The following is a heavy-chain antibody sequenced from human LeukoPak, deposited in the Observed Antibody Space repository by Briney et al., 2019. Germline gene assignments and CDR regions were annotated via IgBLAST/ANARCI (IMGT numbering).Heavy chain of an antibody. V-gene: IGHV4-4*07. CDR3: ARGKNIAVAGTDWFDP. Sequence: PSETLSLTCTVSGGSISSYYWTWIRQPAGKGLEWIGRIYPSGSTNYNPSLKSRVTISVDTSKNQFSLKLSSVTAADTAVYYCARGKNIAVAGTDWFDPWGQGTLVTVSS. CDR1: GGSISSYY. CDR2: IYPSGST. D-gene: IGHD6-19*01. J-gene: IGHJ5*02.